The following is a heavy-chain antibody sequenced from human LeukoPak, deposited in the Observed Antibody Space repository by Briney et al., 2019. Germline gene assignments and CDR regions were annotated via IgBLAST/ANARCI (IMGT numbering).Heavy chain of an antibody. V-gene: IGHV4-59*04. CDR2: IYCDGAT. CDR1: EFTFSSYN. D-gene: IGHD3-10*01. CDR3: AIEVRGITTLINGDC. J-gene: IGHJ4*02. Sequence: GSLRLSCAASEFTFSSYNMNWIRQPPGKGLEWIGTIYCDGATQYNPSLKSRVTMSVDTSQNQFSLKLNSVTAADTAVYYCAIEVRGITTLINGDCWGQGTLVTVSS.